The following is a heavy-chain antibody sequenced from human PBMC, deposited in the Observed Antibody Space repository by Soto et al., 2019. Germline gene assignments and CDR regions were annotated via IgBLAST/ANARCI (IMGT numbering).Heavy chain of an antibody. CDR1: GYTFTGYY. J-gene: IGHJ5*02. D-gene: IGHD3-3*01. Sequence: GASVKVSCEASGYTFTGYYMHWVRQAPGQGLEWMGWINPNSGGTNYAQKFQGWVTMTRDTSISTAYMELSRLRSDDTAVYYCARGITIFGVVLSGWFDPWGQGTLVTVSS. CDR2: INPNSGGT. V-gene: IGHV1-2*04. CDR3: ARGITIFGVVLSGWFDP.